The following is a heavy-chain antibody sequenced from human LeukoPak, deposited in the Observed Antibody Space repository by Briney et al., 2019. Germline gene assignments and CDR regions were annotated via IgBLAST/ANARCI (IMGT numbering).Heavy chain of an antibody. V-gene: IGHV1-2*02. D-gene: IGHD3-10*01. J-gene: IGHJ4*02. Sequence: ASVKVSCKASGYTFTGYYMHWVRQAPRQGLEWMGWINPNSGGTNYAQKFQGRVTMTRDTSISTAYMELSRLRSDDTAVYYCARLNGSGSYLDYWGQGTLVTVSS. CDR1: GYTFTGYY. CDR3: ARLNGSGSYLDY. CDR2: INPNSGGT.